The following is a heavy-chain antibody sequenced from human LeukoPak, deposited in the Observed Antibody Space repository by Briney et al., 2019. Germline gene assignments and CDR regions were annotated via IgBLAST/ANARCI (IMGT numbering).Heavy chain of an antibody. V-gene: IGHV1-2*02. J-gene: IGHJ6*03. CDR1: GYTFTNYY. Sequence: GASVKVSCKASGYTFTNYYLHWVRQAPGQGLEWMGWINPNSGGTRYAQKFQGRVTMTRDTSISTAYMALSGLRSDDTAVYYCARRTTPMDMDVWGKGTTVTVSS. D-gene: IGHD4-11*01. CDR2: INPNSGGT. CDR3: ARRTTPMDMDV.